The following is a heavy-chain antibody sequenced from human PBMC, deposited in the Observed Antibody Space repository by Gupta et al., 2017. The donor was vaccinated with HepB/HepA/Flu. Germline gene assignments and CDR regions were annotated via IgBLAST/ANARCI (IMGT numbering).Heavy chain of an antibody. D-gene: IGHD2-2*03. CDR3: ARFRGGYCSSTSCLVSYGMDV. J-gene: IGHJ6*02. V-gene: IGHV3-74*01. CDR2: INSDGSST. Sequence: EVQRVESGGGLVQPGGSLSLSCAAPGFTFSTYCMHWVRQARGEGLVWVSRINSDGSSTSYADSVKGRFTISRDNAKNTLYLQMNSLRAEDTAVYYCARFRGGYCSSTSCLVSYGMDVWGQGTTVTVSS. CDR1: GFTFSTYC.